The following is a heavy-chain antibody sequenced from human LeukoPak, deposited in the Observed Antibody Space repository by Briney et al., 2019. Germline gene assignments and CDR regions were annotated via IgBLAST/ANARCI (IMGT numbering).Heavy chain of an antibody. V-gene: IGHV3-15*01. Sequence: PGGSLRLSCVASGFSFSGAWMSWVRQAPGKGLEWVARIKSKTHGETTDYAAPVKGRFTISRDDSKTTLFLQMDSLKTEDTAVYYCAIDDYFDTSGPSGADYFDYWGQGALVTVSS. CDR3: AIDDYFDTSGPSGADYFDY. D-gene: IGHD3-22*01. CDR1: GFSFSGAW. CDR2: IKSKTHGETT. J-gene: IGHJ4*02.